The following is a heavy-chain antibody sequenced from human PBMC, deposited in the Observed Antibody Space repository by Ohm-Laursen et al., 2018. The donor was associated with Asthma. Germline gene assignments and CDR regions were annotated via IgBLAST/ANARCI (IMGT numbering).Heavy chain of an antibody. J-gene: IGHJ4*02. V-gene: IGHV3-30*18. CDR3: AKDDTSYGDPPYFDY. CDR1: GFTFSSYG. CDR2: ISYDGSNK. Sequence: SLRLSCSASGFTFSSYGMHWVRQAPGKGLEWVAVISYDGSNKYYADSVKGRFTISRDNSKNTLYLQMNSLRAEDTAIYYCAKDDTSYGDPPYFDYWGQGTLVTVSS. D-gene: IGHD4-17*01.